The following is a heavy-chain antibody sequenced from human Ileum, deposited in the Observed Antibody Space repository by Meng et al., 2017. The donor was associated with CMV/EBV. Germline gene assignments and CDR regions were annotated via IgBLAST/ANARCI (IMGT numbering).Heavy chain of an antibody. D-gene: IGHD2-2*01. CDR2: ISGSGGST. CDR1: GCTFSSYA. CDR3: AKYLGQAAIGRSVYFQH. Sequence: GGSLRLSCAASGCTFSSYAMSWVRQAPGKGLKWVSAISGSGGSTYYADSVKGRFTISRDKSKNTLYLQMNSLRTEDTDVYYCAKYLGQAAIGRSVYFQHWGQGTLVTVSS. V-gene: IGHV3-23*01. J-gene: IGHJ1*01.